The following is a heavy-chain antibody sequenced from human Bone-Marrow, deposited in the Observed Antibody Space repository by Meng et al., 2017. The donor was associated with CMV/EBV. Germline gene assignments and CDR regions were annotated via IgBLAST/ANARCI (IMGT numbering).Heavy chain of an antibody. D-gene: IGHD4-23*01. CDR2: VIPSLDTS. Sequence: SGGSFSGHAISWVRQAPGQGLEWMGGVIPSLDTSNYSQKFQGRLAITTDDSMSTAYMELTGLRSEDTAVYYCARSSLGYGGNMEFDFWGQGTPVTVSS. CDR3: ARSSLGYGGNMEFDF. V-gene: IGHV1-69*05. CDR1: GGSFSGHA. J-gene: IGHJ4*02.